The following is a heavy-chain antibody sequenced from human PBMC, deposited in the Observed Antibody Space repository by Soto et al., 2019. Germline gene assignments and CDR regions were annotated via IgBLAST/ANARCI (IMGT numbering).Heavy chain of an antibody. Sequence: QVQLQQWGAGLLKPSETLSLTCAVYGGSFSGYYWSWIRQPPGKGLEWIGEINHRGSTNYNPSLKSRVTISVDTSKNQFSLKLSSVTAADTAVYYCARGGGFYYVDIWGQGTMVTVSS. CDR2: INHRGST. D-gene: IGHD3-10*01. V-gene: IGHV4-34*01. CDR1: GGSFSGYY. CDR3: ARGGGFYYVDI. J-gene: IGHJ3*02.